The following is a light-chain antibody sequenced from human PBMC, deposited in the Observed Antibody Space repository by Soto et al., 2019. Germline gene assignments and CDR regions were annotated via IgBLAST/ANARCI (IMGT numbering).Light chain of an antibody. Sequence: IVLAHSPGTLSLPLGERATLSCRAIQRSTRNNLNWYQQKPGQAPRLLIYGASTRATGIPDRFSGSGSETDFTLTISRLEPEDFALYYCQQYGSSAPITFGQGRRPEI. CDR2: GAS. CDR1: QRSTRNN. J-gene: IGKJ5*01. V-gene: IGKV3-20*01. CDR3: QQYGSSAPIT.